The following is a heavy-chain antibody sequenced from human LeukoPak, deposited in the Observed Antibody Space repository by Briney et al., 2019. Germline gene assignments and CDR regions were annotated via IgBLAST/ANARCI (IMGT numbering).Heavy chain of an antibody. J-gene: IGHJ4*02. D-gene: IGHD3-22*01. CDR2: ISGSGGST. V-gene: IGHV3-23*01. Sequence: GGSLRLSCAASGFTFSSYAMSWVRQAPGKGLEWVSAISGSGGSTYYADSVKGRFTISRDNSKNMLYLQMNSLRAEDTAVYYCAKAMYYYDSSGYYFDYWGQGTLVTVSS. CDR3: AKAMYYYDSSGYYFDY. CDR1: GFTFSSYA.